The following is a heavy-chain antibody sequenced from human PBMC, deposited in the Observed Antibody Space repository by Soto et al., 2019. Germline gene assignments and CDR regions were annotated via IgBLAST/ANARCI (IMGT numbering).Heavy chain of an antibody. CDR2: INPSGGST. CDR3: ARDSEDYSSTSSREYFQH. V-gene: IGHV1-46*02. Sequence: ASVKVSCKASGYTFNSYYMHKVRQAPGQGLEWMGIINPSGGSTSYAQNFQGRVSMTRDTSTSIFYMGLSSLRSEDTAVYYCARDSEDYSSTSSREYFQHWGQGTLVTVSS. CDR1: GYTFNSYY. J-gene: IGHJ1*01. D-gene: IGHD2-2*01.